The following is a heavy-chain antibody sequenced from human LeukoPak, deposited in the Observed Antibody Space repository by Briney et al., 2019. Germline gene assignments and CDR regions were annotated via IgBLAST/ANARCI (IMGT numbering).Heavy chain of an antibody. CDR1: GFTFDDYA. D-gene: IGHD3-9*01. CDR3: AKEALTGYYNGAFDI. V-gene: IGHV3-9*01. Sequence: GGSLRLSCAASGFTFDDYAMHWVRQAPGKGLEWVSGISWNSGSIGYADSVKGRFTISRDNAKNSLYLQMNSLRAEDTALYYCAKEALTGYYNGAFDIWGQGTMVTVSS. J-gene: IGHJ3*02. CDR2: ISWNSGSI.